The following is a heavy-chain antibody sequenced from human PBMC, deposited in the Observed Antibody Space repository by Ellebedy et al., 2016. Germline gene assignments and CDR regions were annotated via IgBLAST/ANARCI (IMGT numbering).Heavy chain of an antibody. J-gene: IGHJ6*02. V-gene: IGHV1-18*01. D-gene: IGHD6-13*01. CDR3: ARAPAQPGDGMDV. CDR1: GYTFTSYG. CDR2: ISAYNGNT. Sequence: ASVKVSXXASGYTFTSYGISWVRQAPGQGLEWMGWISAYNGNTNYAQKLQGRVTMTTDTSTSTAYMELRSLRSDDTAVYYCARAPAQPGDGMDVWGQGTTVTVSS.